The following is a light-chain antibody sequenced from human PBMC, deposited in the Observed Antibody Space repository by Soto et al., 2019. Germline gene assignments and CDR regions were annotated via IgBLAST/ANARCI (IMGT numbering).Light chain of an antibody. CDR3: QQYGRSPLT. CDR1: QYVDYNY. J-gene: IGKJ4*01. Sequence: EIVLTQSPGTVSLSPGERATLSCRASQYVDYNYLAWYQQKPGQAPRLLIYGVSTRAAGISDRFSGSGSGTDFTLTISRLEPEDFAVYHCQQYGRSPLTFGGGTKAEIK. CDR2: GVS. V-gene: IGKV3-20*01.